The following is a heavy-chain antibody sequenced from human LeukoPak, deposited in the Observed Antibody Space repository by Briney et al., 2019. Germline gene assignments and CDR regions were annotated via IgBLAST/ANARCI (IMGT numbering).Heavy chain of an antibody. J-gene: IGHJ4*02. D-gene: IGHD7-27*01. CDR1: GFTVTNNY. CDR3: AKERLGYFDY. CDR2: ISWDGGST. V-gene: IGHV3-43*01. Sequence: GGSLRLSCAASGFTVTNNYMSWVRQAPGKGLEWVSLISWDGGSTYYADSVKGRFTISRDNSKNSLYLQMNSLRTEDTALYYCAKERLGYFDYWGQGTLVTVSS.